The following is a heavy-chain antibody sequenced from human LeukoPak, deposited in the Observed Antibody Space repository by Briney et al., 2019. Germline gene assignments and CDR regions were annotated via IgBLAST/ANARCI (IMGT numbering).Heavy chain of an antibody. D-gene: IGHD2-21*02. J-gene: IGHJ4*02. CDR1: GFTFSSYG. Sequence: GGSLRLSCAASGFTFSSYGMHWVRQAPGKGLEWVAVISYDGSNKYYADSVKGRFTISRDNSKNTLYLQMNSLRAEDTAAYYCAKDRARRYCGGDCYSGGVDYWGQGTLVTVPS. V-gene: IGHV3-30*18. CDR3: AKDRARRYCGGDCYSGGVDY. CDR2: ISYDGSNK.